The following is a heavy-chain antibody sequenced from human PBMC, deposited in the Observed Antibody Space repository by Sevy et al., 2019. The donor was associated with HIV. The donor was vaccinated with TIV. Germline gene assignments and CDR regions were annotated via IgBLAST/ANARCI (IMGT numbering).Heavy chain of an antibody. J-gene: IGHJ4*02. CDR2: INPSGGST. V-gene: IGHV1-46*01. CDR1: GYTFTSQY. D-gene: IGHD3-9*01. CDR3: ARDSDNYDILTGYYPFDY. Sequence: ASVKVSFKASGYTFTSQYMHWVRQAPGQGLEWMGIINPSGGSTSYAHKFQGRVTMTRDTSTSTVYMELSSLRSEDTAVYYCARDSDNYDILTGYYPFDYWGQGTLVTVSS.